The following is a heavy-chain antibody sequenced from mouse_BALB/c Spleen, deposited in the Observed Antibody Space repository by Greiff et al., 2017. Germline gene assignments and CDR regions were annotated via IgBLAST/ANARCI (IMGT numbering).Heavy chain of an antibody. Sequence: EVKLQESGAELVKPGASVKLSCTASGFNIKDTYMHWVKQRPEQGLEWIGRIDPANGNTKYDPKFQGKATITADTSSNTAYLQLSSLTSEDTAVYYCADYGNHYAMDYWGQGTSVTVSS. V-gene: IGHV14-3*02. CDR1: GFNIKDTY. CDR3: ADYGNHYAMDY. D-gene: IGHD2-1*01. CDR2: IDPANGNT. J-gene: IGHJ4*01.